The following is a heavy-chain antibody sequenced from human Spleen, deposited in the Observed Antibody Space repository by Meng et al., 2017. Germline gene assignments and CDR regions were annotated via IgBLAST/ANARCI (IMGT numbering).Heavy chain of an antibody. CDR3: ARGPTTMAHDFDY. CDR2: INHSGST. Sequence: QVALQQWGAGLLKPSETLSLTCAVYGGSFSGYYWSWIRQPPGKGLEWIGEINHSGSTNYNPSLESRATISVDTSQNNLSLKLSSVTAADSAVYYCARGPTTMAHDFDYWGQGTQVTVSS. V-gene: IGHV4-34*01. CDR1: GGSFSGYY. J-gene: IGHJ4*02. D-gene: IGHD4-11*01.